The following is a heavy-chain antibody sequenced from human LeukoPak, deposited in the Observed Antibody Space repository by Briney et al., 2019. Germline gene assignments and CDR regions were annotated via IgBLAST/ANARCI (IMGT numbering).Heavy chain of an antibody. CDR3: ARAAAGTSGYFDY. Sequence: ASVKVSCKASGYTFTSYGISWVRQAPGQGLEWMGWINPNSGGTNYAQKFQGKVTMTRDTSISTAYMELSRLRSDDTAVYYCARAAAGTSGYFDYWGQGTLVTVSS. CDR2: INPNSGGT. J-gene: IGHJ4*02. V-gene: IGHV1-2*02. D-gene: IGHD6-13*01. CDR1: GYTFTSYG.